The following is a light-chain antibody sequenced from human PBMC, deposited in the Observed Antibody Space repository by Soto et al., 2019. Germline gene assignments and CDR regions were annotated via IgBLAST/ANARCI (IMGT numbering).Light chain of an antibody. V-gene: IGKV1-5*01. CDR2: VAS. J-gene: IGKJ4*01. CDR3: QQLNSYRLT. CDR1: QSISGW. Sequence: DIQMTQSPSTLSASVGDRFTMTFRASQSISGWLAWYQQKPGKAPKLLVYVASTLQSGVPSRFSGSGSGTDFSLSINSLQPEDFATYYCQQLNSYRLTFGGGTKVDI.